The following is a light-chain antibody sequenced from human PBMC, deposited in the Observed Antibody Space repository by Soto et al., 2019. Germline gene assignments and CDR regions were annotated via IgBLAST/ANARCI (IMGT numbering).Light chain of an antibody. V-gene: IGLV2-23*01. CDR2: ETS. CDR1: SSDFGSYKF. CDR3: FSFTSTNTHV. Sequence: QSALTQPASVSGSPGQSVTISCTGTSSDFGSYKFVSWYQHHPGKVPKVIIYETSKRPSGVSDRFSGSKSGNTASLTISGLQAEDEADYYCFSFTSTNTHVFGGGTKVTVL. J-gene: IGLJ1*01.